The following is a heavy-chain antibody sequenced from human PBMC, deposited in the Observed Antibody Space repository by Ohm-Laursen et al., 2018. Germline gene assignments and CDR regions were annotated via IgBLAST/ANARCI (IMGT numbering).Heavy chain of an antibody. J-gene: IGHJ6*02. CDR3: AKDSSGGYYGMHV. CDR2: ISRNSGSI. CDR1: GFTFDDYA. Sequence: SLRLSCAASGFTFDDYAMHWVRQAPGTGLEWVSGISRNSGSIGYADSVKGRFTISRDNAKNSLYLQMNSLRAEDTALYYCAKDSSGGYYGMHVWGQGTTVTVSS. D-gene: IGHD3-10*01. V-gene: IGHV3-9*01.